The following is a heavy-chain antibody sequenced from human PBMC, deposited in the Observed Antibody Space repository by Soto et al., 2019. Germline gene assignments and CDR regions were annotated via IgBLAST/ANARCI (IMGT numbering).Heavy chain of an antibody. CDR3: ARDKYDILTGYYNDYYYYGMDV. CDR1: GGSVSSGSYY. J-gene: IGHJ6*02. CDR2: IYYSGST. D-gene: IGHD3-9*01. V-gene: IGHV4-61*01. Sequence: QVQLQESGPGLVKPSETLSLTCTVSGGSVSSGSYYWSWIRQPPGKGLEWIGYIYYSGSTNYNPSLKSRVTISVDTSKNQFSLKLSSVTAADTAVYYCARDKYDILTGYYNDYYYYGMDVWGQGTTVTVSS.